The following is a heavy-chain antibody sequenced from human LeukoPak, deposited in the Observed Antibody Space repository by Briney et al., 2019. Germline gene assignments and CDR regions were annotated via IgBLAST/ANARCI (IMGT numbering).Heavy chain of an antibody. Sequence: SQTLSLTCTVFGGSISSGGYYWSWIRQHPGKGLEWIGYIYYSGSTYYNPSLKSRVTISVDTSKNQFSLKLSSVTAADTAVYYCARGQYYDFWSGYYTQYYYYGMDVWGQGTTVTVSS. CDR2: IYYSGST. CDR1: GGSISSGGYY. D-gene: IGHD3-3*01. V-gene: IGHV4-31*03. CDR3: ARGQYYDFWSGYYTQYYYYGMDV. J-gene: IGHJ6*02.